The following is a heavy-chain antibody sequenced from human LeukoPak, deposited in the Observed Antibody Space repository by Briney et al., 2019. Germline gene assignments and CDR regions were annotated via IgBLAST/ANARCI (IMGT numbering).Heavy chain of an antibody. D-gene: IGHD1-26*01. CDR3: ARAASGQFSYYYYYYYMDV. CDR1: GGTFSSYA. Sequence: PVKVSCKASGGTFSSYAISWVRQAPGQGLEWMGGIIPIFGTANYAQKFQGRVTITADKSTSTAYMELSSLRSEDTAVYYCARAASGQFSYYYYYYYMDVWGKGTTVTVSS. J-gene: IGHJ6*03. CDR2: IIPIFGTA. V-gene: IGHV1-69*06.